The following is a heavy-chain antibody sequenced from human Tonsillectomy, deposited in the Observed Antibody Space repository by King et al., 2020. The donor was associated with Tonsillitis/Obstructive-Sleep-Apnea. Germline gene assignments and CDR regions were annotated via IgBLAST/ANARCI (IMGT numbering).Heavy chain of an antibody. V-gene: IGHV1-18*01. J-gene: IGHJ3*02. CDR3: ARILGIRNAFDI. Sequence: VQLVESGAEVKRPGASVKVSCKASGYTFSSYGVSWVRQAPGQGLEWMGWISAYNGNTNYAQKLQGRVTMTTDTSTSTAYMELRSLISDDTAVYYCARILGIRNAFDIWGQGTMVTVSS. CDR2: ISAYNGNT. D-gene: IGHD7-27*01. CDR1: GYTFSSYG.